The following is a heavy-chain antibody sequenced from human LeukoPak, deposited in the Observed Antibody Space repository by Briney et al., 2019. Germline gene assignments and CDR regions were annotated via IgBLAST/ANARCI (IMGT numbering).Heavy chain of an antibody. CDR3: TRLVYSSGWYLASRYYYYYMDV. D-gene: IGHD6-19*01. J-gene: IGHJ6*03. CDR2: IRSKAYGGTT. V-gene: IGHV3-49*04. Sequence: GGSLRLSCTASGFTFGDYAMSWVRQAPGKGLEWVGFIRSKAYGGTTEYAASVKGRFTTSRDDSKSIAYLQMNSLKTEDTAVYYCTRLVYSSGWYLASRYYYYYMDVWGKGTTVTISS. CDR1: GFTFGDYA.